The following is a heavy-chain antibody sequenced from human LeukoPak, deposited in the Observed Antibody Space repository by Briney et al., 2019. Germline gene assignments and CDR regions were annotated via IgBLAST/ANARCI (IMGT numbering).Heavy chain of an antibody. CDR1: GGSFSGYY. Sequence: PSETLSLTCAVYGGSFSGYYWSWIRQPPGKALEWIGEINHSGSTNYNPSLKSRVTISVDTSKNQFSLKLSSVTAADTAVYYCARSRQGNSGSYYVPWGQGTLVTVSS. D-gene: IGHD1-26*01. J-gene: IGHJ5*02. CDR2: INHSGST. V-gene: IGHV4-34*01. CDR3: ARSRQGNSGSYYVP.